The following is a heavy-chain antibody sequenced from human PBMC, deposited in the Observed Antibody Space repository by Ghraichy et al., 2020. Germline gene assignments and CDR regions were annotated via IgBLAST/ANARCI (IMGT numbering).Heavy chain of an antibody. Sequence: GGSLRLSCAASGFTFSSYWMHWVRQAPGKGLVWVSRIRNDGSSTTYADSVKGRFTISRDNANNTLYLQMNSLRAEDTAVYYCVRTTTVPDFDYWGQGTQAIV. CDR1: GFTFSSYW. V-gene: IGHV3-74*01. D-gene: IGHD4-17*01. CDR2: IRNDGSST. CDR3: VRTTTVPDFDY. J-gene: IGHJ4*02.